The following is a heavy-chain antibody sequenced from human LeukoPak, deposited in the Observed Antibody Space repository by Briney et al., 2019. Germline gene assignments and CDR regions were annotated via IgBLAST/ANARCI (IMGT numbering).Heavy chain of an antibody. CDR2: TYYSGST. D-gene: IGHD6-19*01. CDR1: GGSIGSISYY. J-gene: IGHJ4*02. V-gene: IGHV4-39*01. Sequence: PSETRSLTCTFPGGSIGSISYYWGWIRKPPGRGLGGIGGTYYSGSTYYNPSLKSRVTISVDTSKTQFSLKLSSVTAADTAVYYCARHGGDGWYFPDFDYWGQGTLVTVSS. CDR3: ARHGGDGWYFPDFDY.